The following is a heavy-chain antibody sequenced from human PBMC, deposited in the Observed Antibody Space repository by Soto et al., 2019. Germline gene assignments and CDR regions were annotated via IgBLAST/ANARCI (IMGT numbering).Heavy chain of an antibody. CDR3: TRYESGYDLAFDI. J-gene: IGHJ3*02. Sequence: EVQLVESGGGLVQPGGSLKLSCAASGFTFSGSAMHWVRQASGKGLEWVGRIRSKANSYATAYAASVKGRFTISRDDSKNTAYLQMNSLKTEDTAVYYCTRYESGYDLAFDIWGQGTMVTVSS. D-gene: IGHD5-12*01. V-gene: IGHV3-73*01. CDR1: GFTFSGSA. CDR2: IRSKANSYAT.